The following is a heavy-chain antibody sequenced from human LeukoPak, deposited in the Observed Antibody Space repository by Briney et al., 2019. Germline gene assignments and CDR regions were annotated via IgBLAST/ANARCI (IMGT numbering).Heavy chain of an antibody. CDR2: INHSGST. J-gene: IGHJ4*02. CDR1: GGSFSGYY. D-gene: IGHD3-22*01. V-gene: IGHV4-34*01. CDR3: AREDITMIARFDY. Sequence: SETLSLTCAVYGGSFSGYYWSWIRQPPGKGLEWIGEINHSGSTNYNPSLKSRVTISVDTSKNQFSLKLSSVTAADTAVYYCAREDITMIARFDYWGQGTLVTVSS.